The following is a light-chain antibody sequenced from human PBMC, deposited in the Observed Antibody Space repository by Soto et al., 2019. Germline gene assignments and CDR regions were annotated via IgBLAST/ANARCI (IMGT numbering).Light chain of an antibody. V-gene: IGKV1-39*01. CDR2: VAS. J-gene: IGKJ4*01. Sequence: DIQMTQSPSSLSASVGDIVTITCRASQSISSYLSWYQQKPGKAPKLLINVASTLQSGVPSRFSGSGSGTDFTLTISSLEPEDFAVYYCKQRTNWLNFGGGTKVDIK. CDR3: KQRTNWLN. CDR1: QSISSY.